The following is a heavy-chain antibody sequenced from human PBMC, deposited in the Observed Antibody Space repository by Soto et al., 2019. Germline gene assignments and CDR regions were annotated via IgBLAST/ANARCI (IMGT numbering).Heavy chain of an antibody. J-gene: IGHJ4*02. Sequence: QVRLVESGGGVVQPGRSLRLSCAASGFTFSTYGMHWVRQAPGKGLEWVAVIWYDGSNKYYADSVKGRFTISRDNSRNTVFLQMSSLRAEDSAVYFCARAPGNQKLSLDFWGQGTLVTVSA. CDR3: ARAPGNQKLSLDF. CDR1: GFTFSTYG. V-gene: IGHV3-33*01. D-gene: IGHD4-4*01. CDR2: IWYDGSNK.